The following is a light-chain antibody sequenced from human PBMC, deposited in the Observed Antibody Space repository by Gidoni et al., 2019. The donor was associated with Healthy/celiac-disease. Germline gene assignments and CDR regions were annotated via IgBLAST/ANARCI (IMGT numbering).Light chain of an antibody. CDR1: KLGDKY. J-gene: IGLJ2*01. V-gene: IGLV3-1*01. CDR3: QAWDSRGV. Sequence: SYELTQPPSVSVSPGQTASITCSGDKLGDKYACWYQQKPGQSPVLVIYQDSKRPSGIPERFSGSNSGNTATLTISGTQAMDEADYYCQAWDSRGVVGGGTKLTVL. CDR2: QDS.